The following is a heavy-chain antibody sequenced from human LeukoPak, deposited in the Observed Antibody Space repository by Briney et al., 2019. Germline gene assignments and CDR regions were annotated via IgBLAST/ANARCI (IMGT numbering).Heavy chain of an antibody. D-gene: IGHD4-23*01. J-gene: IGHJ4*02. Sequence: PSETLSLTCTVSGGSISSSNYYWAWIRQPPGQGLEWIGSIYYRGNAYYNPSLKSRVTISVDTSKNQFSLSLSSVTAADTAVYYRARGGKATVVTMWGQGILVTVSS. CDR1: GGSISSSNYY. V-gene: IGHV4-39*07. CDR2: IYYRGNA. CDR3: ARGGKATVVTM.